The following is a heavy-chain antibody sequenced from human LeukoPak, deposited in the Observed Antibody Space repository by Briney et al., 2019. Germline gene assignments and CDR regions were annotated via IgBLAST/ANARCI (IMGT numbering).Heavy chain of an antibody. Sequence: SETLSLTCTVSGVSISSSSYFWVWIRQPPGKGLEWIGRIYTSGSTNYNPSLKSRVTISVDTSKNQFSLRLSSVTAADTAVYYCAREGNYYDSSGYNRWGQGTLVTVSS. CDR3: AREGNYYDSSGYNR. CDR1: GVSISSSSYF. CDR2: IYTSGST. J-gene: IGHJ5*02. D-gene: IGHD3-22*01. V-gene: IGHV4-61*02.